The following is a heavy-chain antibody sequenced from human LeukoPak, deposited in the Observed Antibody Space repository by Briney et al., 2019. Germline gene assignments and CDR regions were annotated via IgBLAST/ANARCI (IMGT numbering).Heavy chain of an antibody. Sequence: GESLEISCKGSGYSFTSYWISWVRQMPGKGLEWMGRIDPSDSYTNYSPSFQGHVTISADKSISTAYLQWSSLKASDTAMYYCASTQSGWYEKFDYWGQGTLVTVSS. CDR1: GYSFTSYW. CDR3: ASTQSGWYEKFDY. D-gene: IGHD6-19*01. CDR2: IDPSDSYT. J-gene: IGHJ4*02. V-gene: IGHV5-10-1*01.